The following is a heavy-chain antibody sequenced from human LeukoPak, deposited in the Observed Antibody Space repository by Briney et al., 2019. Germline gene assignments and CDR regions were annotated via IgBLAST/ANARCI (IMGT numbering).Heavy chain of an antibody. D-gene: IGHD5-24*01. CDR3: ARAMATSHSSGMDV. CDR1: GYSFSDYW. Sequence: GESLKISCQGSGYSFSDYWIGWVRQMPGKGLEWMGIIYPGDSDTRYSPSFQGQVTISADKSISTAYLQWSSLKASDSAMYYCARAMATSHSSGMDVWGQGTTVTVSS. J-gene: IGHJ6*01. CDR2: IYPGDSDT. V-gene: IGHV5-51*01.